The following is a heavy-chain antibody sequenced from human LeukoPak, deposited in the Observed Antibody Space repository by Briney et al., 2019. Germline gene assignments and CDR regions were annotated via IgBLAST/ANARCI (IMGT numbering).Heavy chain of an antibody. CDR3: AKVGDSSGYYQNYFDY. CDR1: GFTFSSYG. J-gene: IGHJ4*02. V-gene: IGHV3-30*02. Sequence: GGSLRLSCAASGFTFSSYGMHWVRQAPGKGLEWVAFIRYDGSNKYYADSVKGRFTISRDNSKNTLYLQMNSLRAEDTAVYYCAKVGDSSGYYQNYFDYWGQATLVTVSS. CDR2: IRYDGSNK. D-gene: IGHD3-22*01.